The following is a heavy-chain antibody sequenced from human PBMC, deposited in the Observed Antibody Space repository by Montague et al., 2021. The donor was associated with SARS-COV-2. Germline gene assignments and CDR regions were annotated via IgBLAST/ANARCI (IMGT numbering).Heavy chain of an antibody. V-gene: IGHV3-23*01. Sequence: SLRLSCAASGFTFNSYAVNWVRQAPGKGLEWVSRISGSGAGTYYADSVKGRFTISRDNSKNPLYLQMNSLRAEDTAVYYCAKGGGGYNDAFEIWGQGTRVTVSS. CDR3: AKGGGGYNDAFEI. D-gene: IGHD3-22*01. CDR1: GFTFNSYA. J-gene: IGHJ3*02. CDR2: ISGSGAGT.